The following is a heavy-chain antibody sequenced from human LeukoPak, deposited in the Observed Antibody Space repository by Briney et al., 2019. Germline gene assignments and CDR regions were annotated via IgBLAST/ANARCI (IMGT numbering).Heavy chain of an antibody. CDR1: GFSLRDYA. Sequence: GGSLRLSCTASGFSLRDYALSWFRLAPGKGLEWVGFIRRKDHGGTTEYAASVKGRFTISRDDSKSVAYLQMSSLRTEDTAVYYCSRDPTAQYGMDVWGQGTTVTVSS. V-gene: IGHV3-49*03. J-gene: IGHJ6*02. CDR3: SRDPTAQYGMDV. CDR2: IRRKDHGGTT. D-gene: IGHD4-11*01.